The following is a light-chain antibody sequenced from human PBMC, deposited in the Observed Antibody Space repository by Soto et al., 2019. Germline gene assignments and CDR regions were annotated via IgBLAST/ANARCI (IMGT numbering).Light chain of an antibody. CDR3: SSYTSSSTHNYV. CDR2: EVS. V-gene: IGLV2-14*01. CDR1: SSDVAGYNY. J-gene: IGLJ1*01. Sequence: QSALTQPASVSGSPGQSITISCTGTSSDVAGYNYVSWYQQHPGKVPKVLIYEVSNRPSGISTRCAGSKSGNTASLTISGLQAEDEADYDCSSYTSSSTHNYVFGSGTKLTVL.